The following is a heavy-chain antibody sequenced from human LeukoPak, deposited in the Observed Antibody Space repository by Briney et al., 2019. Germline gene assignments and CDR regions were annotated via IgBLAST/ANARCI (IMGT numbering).Heavy chain of an antibody. D-gene: IGHD3-9*01. Sequence: PGGSLRLSCAASGFTFSSYGMHWVRQAPGKGLEWVAVIWYDGSNKYYADSVKGRFTISRDNSKNTLYLQMNSLRAEDTAVYYCARGHDYDILTGYLNYYGMDVWGQGTTVTVSS. CDR1: GFTFSSYG. CDR2: IWYDGSNK. J-gene: IGHJ6*02. V-gene: IGHV3-33*08. CDR3: ARGHDYDILTGYLNYYGMDV.